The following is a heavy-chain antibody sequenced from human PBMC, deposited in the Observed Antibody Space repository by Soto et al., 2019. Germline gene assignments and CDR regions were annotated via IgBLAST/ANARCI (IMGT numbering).Heavy chain of an antibody. Sequence: QLQLQESGPGLVKPSETLSLTCTVSGGSISSSSYYWGWIRQPPGKGLEWIGSIYYSGSTYYNPSLKSRVTISVDTSKNQFSLKLSSVTAADTAVYYCAVSGGHDYGDYAEKYWGQGTLVTVSS. CDR3: AVSGGHDYGDYAEKY. CDR1: GGSISSSSYY. D-gene: IGHD4-17*01. CDR2: IYYSGST. J-gene: IGHJ4*02. V-gene: IGHV4-39*01.